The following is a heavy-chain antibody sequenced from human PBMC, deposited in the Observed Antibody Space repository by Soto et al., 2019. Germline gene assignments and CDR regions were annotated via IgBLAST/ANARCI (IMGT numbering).Heavy chain of an antibody. D-gene: IGHD1-26*01. CDR3: ARVGVGATGVDY. Sequence: QVQLQESGPGLVKPSETLSLTCTVSGGSISSYYWSWIRQPPGKGLEWIGYIYYSGSTNYNPSLKSRVTISVDTSKNQFSLKLSSVTAADTAVYYCARVGVGATGVDYWGQGTLVTVSS. CDR1: GGSISSYY. V-gene: IGHV4-59*01. CDR2: IYYSGST. J-gene: IGHJ4*02.